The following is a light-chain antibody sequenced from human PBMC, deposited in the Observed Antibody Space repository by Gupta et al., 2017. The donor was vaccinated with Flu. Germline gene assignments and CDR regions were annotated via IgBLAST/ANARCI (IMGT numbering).Light chain of an antibody. CDR3: QQHNSYPLT. V-gene: IGKV1-9*01. J-gene: IGKJ4*01. CDR2: AAS. CDR1: QGISSY. Sequence: PSFLSASVGDRVTITCRASQGISSYLVWYQQKPGKAPKLLIYAASTLQSGVPSRFSGSGSGTEFTLTISSLQPEDFATYYCQQHNSYPLTFGGGTKVEIK.